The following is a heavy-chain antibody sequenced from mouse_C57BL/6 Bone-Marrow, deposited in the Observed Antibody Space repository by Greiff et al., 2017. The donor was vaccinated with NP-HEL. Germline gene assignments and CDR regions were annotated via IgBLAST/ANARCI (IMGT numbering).Heavy chain of an antibody. J-gene: IGHJ2*01. V-gene: IGHV1-54*01. CDR2: INPGSGGT. Sequence: QVQLQQSGAELVRPGTSVKVSCKASGYAFTNYLLEWVKQRPGQGLEWIGVINPGSGGTNYNEKFKGKATLTADKSSSTAYMQLSSLTSEDSAVYFCARRPWVYFDYWGQGTTLTVSS. D-gene: IGHD4-1*01. CDR1: GYAFTNYL. CDR3: ARRPWVYFDY.